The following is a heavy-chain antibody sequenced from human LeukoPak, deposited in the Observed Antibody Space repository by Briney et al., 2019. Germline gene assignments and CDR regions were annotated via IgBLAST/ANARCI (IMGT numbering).Heavy chain of an antibody. V-gene: IGHV3-7*03. CDR2: IKQDANEE. Sequence: GGSLRLSCAASGFDFSNYWMTWVRQAPGKGLEWVANIKQDANEEFYVDSVKGRFTISRDNAKNTLYLQMNSLRAEDTAVYYCARGCSSTSCYGFDYWGQGTLVTVSS. J-gene: IGHJ4*02. D-gene: IGHD2-2*01. CDR1: GFDFSNYW. CDR3: ARGCSSTSCYGFDY.